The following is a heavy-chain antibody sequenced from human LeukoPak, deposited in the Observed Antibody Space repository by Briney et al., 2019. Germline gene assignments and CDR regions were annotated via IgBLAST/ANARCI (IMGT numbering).Heavy chain of an antibody. D-gene: IGHD3-22*01. CDR1: GYTFTGYY. Sequence: GASVKVSCKASGYTFTGYYMHWVRQAPGQGLEWMGWINPNSGGTNYAQKFQGRVTMTRDTSISTAYMELSRLRSDDTAVYYCARDRDSSPQHAFDIWGQGTLVTVSS. CDR3: ARDRDSSPQHAFDI. CDR2: INPNSGGT. V-gene: IGHV1-2*02. J-gene: IGHJ3*02.